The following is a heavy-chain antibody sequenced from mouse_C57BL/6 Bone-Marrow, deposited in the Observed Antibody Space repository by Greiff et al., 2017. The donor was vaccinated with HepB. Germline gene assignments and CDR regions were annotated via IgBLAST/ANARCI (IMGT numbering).Heavy chain of an antibody. CDR3: ARAHPPYYGSSDWYFDV. V-gene: IGHV5-4*03. Sequence: EVMLVESGGGLVKPGGSLKLSCAASGFTFSSYAMSWVRQTPEKRLEWVATISDGGSYTYYPDNVKGRFTISRDNAKNNLYLQISHLKSEDTAMYYCARAHPPYYGSSDWYFDVWGTGTTVTVSS. CDR1: GFTFSSYA. CDR2: ISDGGSYT. J-gene: IGHJ1*03. D-gene: IGHD1-1*01.